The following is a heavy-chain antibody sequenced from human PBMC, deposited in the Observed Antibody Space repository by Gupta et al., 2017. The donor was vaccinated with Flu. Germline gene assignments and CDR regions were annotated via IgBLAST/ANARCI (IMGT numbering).Heavy chain of an antibody. D-gene: IGHD1-26*01. CDR3: ARDPRAPVGPIDRFDY. Sequence: EVQLVESGGGLVKPGGSLRLSCAASGFIFSSYSFNWVRQAPGKGLEWVSSISSYYNHINYADSVRGRFTISRDNANNLVFLQMNDLRVDDTAVYYCARDPRAPVGPIDRFDYWGQGALVTVSS. V-gene: IGHV3-21*01. J-gene: IGHJ4*02. CDR2: ISSYYNHI. CDR1: GFIFSSYS.